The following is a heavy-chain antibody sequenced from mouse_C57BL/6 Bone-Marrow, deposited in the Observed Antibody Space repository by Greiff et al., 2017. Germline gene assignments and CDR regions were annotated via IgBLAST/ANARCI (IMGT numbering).Heavy chain of an antibody. J-gene: IGHJ3*01. CDR1: GFNIKDDY. D-gene: IGHD2-4*01. CDR3: TPYDYEGPWFAY. V-gene: IGHV14-4*01. Sequence: EVQLQQSGAELVRPGASVKLSCTASGFNIKDDYMHWVKQRPEQGLEWIGWIDPENGDTEYASKFKGKATITADTSSNTAYLQLSSLTSEDTAVYYCTPYDYEGPWFAYWGQGTLVTVSA. CDR2: IDPENGDT.